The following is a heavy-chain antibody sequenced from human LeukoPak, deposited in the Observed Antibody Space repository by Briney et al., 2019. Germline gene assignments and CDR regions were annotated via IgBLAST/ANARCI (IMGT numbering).Heavy chain of an antibody. Sequence: GGSLRLSCAASEFTVSNTYMTWVRQAPGKGLEWVSLIKGRFTISRDDSKNTVYLQMSSLRAEDTAVYYCASVKDSDYKYFHYWGQGTLVTVSS. D-gene: IGHD5-12*01. CDR3: ASVKDSDYKYFHY. J-gene: IGHJ4*02. CDR2: I. V-gene: IGHV3-53*01. CDR1: EFTVSNTY.